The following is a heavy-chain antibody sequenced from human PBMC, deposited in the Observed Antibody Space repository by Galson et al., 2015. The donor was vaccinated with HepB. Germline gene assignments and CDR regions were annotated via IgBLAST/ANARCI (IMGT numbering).Heavy chain of an antibody. CDR1: GFTFSSYG. Sequence: SLRLSCAASGFTFSSYGMHWVRQAPGKGLEWVAVISYDGSNEYYADSVKGRFTISRDNSKNTLYLQMNSLRAEDTAVYYCAKGYYDSWSGCIDYWGQGTLITVSS. V-gene: IGHV3-30*18. CDR3: AKGYYDSWSGCIDY. CDR2: ISYDGSNE. J-gene: IGHJ4*02. D-gene: IGHD3-3*01.